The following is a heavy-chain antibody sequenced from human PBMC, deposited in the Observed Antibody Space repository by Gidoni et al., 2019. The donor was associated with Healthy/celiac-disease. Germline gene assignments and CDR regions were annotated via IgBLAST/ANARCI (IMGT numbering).Heavy chain of an antibody. D-gene: IGHD2-15*01. V-gene: IGHV3-21*01. CDR1: GFTFSSYS. J-gene: IGHJ3*02. CDR3: ARSITVVNDAFDI. Sequence: EVQLVESGGGLVKPGGSLSLSCAASGFTFSSYSMNWVRQAPGKGLEWVSSISSSSSDIYYADSVKGRFTISRDNAKNSLYLQMNSLRAEDTAVYYCARSITVVNDAFDIWGQGTMVTVSS. CDR2: ISSSSSDI.